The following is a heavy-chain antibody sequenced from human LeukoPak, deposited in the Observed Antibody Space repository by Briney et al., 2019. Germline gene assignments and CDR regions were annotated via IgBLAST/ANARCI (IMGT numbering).Heavy chain of an antibody. J-gene: IGHJ6*03. CDR2: IYYSGST. V-gene: IGHV4-39*01. CDR1: GGSISSSSYY. CDR3: ASGSYYYIDV. Sequence: SETLSLTCTVSGGSISSSSYYWGWIRQPPGKGLEWIGSIYYSGSTYYNPSLKCRVTISVDTSKNQFSLKLSSVTAADTAVYYCASGSYYYIDVWGKGTTVTVSS.